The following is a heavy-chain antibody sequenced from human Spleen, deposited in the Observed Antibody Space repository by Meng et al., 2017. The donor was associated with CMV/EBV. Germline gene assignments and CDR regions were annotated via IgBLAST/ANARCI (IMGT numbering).Heavy chain of an antibody. CDR1: GFTFSTYW. Sequence: GESLKISCAASGFTFSTYWMSWVRQAPGKGLEWVANIKHGGSEKYYVDSVKGRFTISRDNAKNSLYLQMNSLRVDDTAVYYCAREGCTSTTCYPLSDIYLWGQGTLVTVSS. J-gene: IGHJ4*02. CDR3: AREGCTSTTCYPLSDIYL. CDR2: IKHGGSEK. V-gene: IGHV3-7*01. D-gene: IGHD2-2*01.